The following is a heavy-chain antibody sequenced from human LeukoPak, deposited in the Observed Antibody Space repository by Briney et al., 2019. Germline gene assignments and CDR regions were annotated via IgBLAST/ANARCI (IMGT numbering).Heavy chain of an antibody. D-gene: IGHD3-22*01. Sequence: SETLSLTCTVSGGSISSGGYYWRWIRQHPGTGLEWIGYIYYSGSTYYNPSLKSRVTISVDTSKNQFSLKLSSVTAADTAVYYCAGRYYYDSSGYSNHDYWGQGTLVTVSS. J-gene: IGHJ4*02. CDR3: AGRYYYDSSGYSNHDY. CDR1: GGSISSGGYY. V-gene: IGHV4-31*03. CDR2: IYYSGST.